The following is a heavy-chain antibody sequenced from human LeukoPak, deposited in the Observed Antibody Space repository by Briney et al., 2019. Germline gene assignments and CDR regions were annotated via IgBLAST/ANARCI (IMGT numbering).Heavy chain of an antibody. V-gene: IGHV3-30-3*01. CDR3: ARDCGGDCWFDY. D-gene: IGHD2-21*02. CDR2: ISYDGSNK. CDR1: GLTFCSYA. Sequence: GRSLGLSCAASGLTFCSYAMHWVRQAPGKGLEGVAVISYDGSNKYYADSVKGRFTISRDNSKNTLYLQMNSLRAEDTAVYYCARDCGGDCWFDYWGQGTLVTVSS. J-gene: IGHJ4*02.